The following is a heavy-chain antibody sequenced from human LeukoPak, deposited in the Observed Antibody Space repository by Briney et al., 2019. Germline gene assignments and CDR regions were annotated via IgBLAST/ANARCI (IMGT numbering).Heavy chain of an antibody. J-gene: IGHJ4*02. Sequence: ASVKVSCKASGYTFSNYAITWVRQAPGQGLEWMGWISGDNGQTKYAQNFQDRVTMTTDTPTSTASLELKSLRSDDTAVYYCARDPGTYTGSYYGLNWGQGTLVTV. D-gene: IGHD1-26*01. V-gene: IGHV1-18*01. CDR3: ARDPGTYTGSYYGLN. CDR2: ISGDNGQT. CDR1: GYTFSNYA.